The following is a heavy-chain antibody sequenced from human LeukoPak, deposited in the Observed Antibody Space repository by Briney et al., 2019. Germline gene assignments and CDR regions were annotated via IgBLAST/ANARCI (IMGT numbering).Heavy chain of an antibody. J-gene: IGHJ3*02. CDR1: GFTFSSYA. CDR3: AKDYYDSSGYYYGGGAFDI. Sequence: PGGTLRLSCAASGFTFSSYAMSWVRQAPGKGLEWVSAISGSGGSTYYADSVKGRFTISRDNSKNTLYLQMNSLRAEDTAVYYCAKDYYDSSGYYYGGGAFDIWGQGTMVTVSS. D-gene: IGHD3-22*01. V-gene: IGHV3-23*01. CDR2: ISGSGGST.